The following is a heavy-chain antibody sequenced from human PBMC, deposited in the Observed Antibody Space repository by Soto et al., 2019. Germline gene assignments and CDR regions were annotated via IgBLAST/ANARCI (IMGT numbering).Heavy chain of an antibody. V-gene: IGHV3-30*18. CDR3: AKHVFCRFASGVGWADYYCGRAV. Sequence: PGGSLRLSCAASGFTFSDYGMDWVRQAPGKGLEWVALISYDGNNKYYADSVKGRFTISRDNSKNTLYLQMKSLRGEDTAVYYCAKHVFCRFASGVGWADYYCGRAVWGQGTTVTVSS. D-gene: IGHD3-10*01. CDR1: GFTFSDYG. J-gene: IGHJ6*02. CDR2: ISYDGNNK.